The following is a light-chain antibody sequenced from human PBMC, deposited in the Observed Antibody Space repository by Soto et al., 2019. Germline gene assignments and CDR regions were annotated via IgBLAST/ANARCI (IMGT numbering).Light chain of an antibody. CDR3: SSYTSSGTLVV. J-gene: IGLJ2*01. Sequence: QSVLTQPASVSGSPGQSITISCTGTSSDVGGYNYVSWYQQHPGKAPKLMIYDVSNRPSGVSNRFSGSKSGNTASLTISGLQAADEADYYCSSYTSSGTLVVFGGGTKLTVL. CDR1: SSDVGGYNY. CDR2: DVS. V-gene: IGLV2-14*01.